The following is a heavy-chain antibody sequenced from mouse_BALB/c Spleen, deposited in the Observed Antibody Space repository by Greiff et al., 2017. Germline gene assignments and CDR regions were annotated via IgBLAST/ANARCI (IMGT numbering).Heavy chain of an antibody. CDR2: ILPGSGST. J-gene: IGHJ4*01. CDR3: ARVRPYGNYDGFEYYAMDY. V-gene: IGHV1-9*01. D-gene: IGHD2-1*01. CDR1: GYTFSSYW. Sequence: VKLQESGPELMKPGASVKISCKATGYTFSSYWIEWVKQRPGHGLEWIGEILPGSGSTNYNEKFKGKATFTADTSSNTAYMQLSSLTSEDSAIYYCARVRPYGNYDGFEYYAMDYWGQGTSVTVSS.